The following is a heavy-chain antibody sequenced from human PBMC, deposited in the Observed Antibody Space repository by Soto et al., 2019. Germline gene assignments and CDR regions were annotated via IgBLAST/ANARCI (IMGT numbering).Heavy chain of an antibody. CDR2: ISDSGSFT. D-gene: IGHD7-27*01. V-gene: IGHV3-23*01. CDR1: GITFSNYA. CDR3: AKRPLNWGRWYFDL. J-gene: IGHJ2*01. Sequence: EVQLLKSGGGLVQPGGSLRLSCAASGITFSNYAMTWVRQAPGKGLEWVSVISDSGSFTFYADSVKGRFTISRDNSGGTLYLQMNSLRAEDTAIYYCAKRPLNWGRWYFDLWGRGTLVTVSS.